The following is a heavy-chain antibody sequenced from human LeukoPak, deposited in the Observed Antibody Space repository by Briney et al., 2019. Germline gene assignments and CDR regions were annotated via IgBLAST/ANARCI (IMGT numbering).Heavy chain of an antibody. D-gene: IGHD6-13*01. CDR1: GYTFTSYD. Sequence: ASVKVSCKASGYTFTSYDINWVRQATGQGLEWMGWMNPNSGNTGNAQEFQGRVTMTRNTSISTAYMELSSLRSEDTAVYYCARHGSSSAFDIWGQGTMVTVSS. J-gene: IGHJ3*02. CDR3: ARHGSSSAFDI. V-gene: IGHV1-8*01. CDR2: MNPNSGNT.